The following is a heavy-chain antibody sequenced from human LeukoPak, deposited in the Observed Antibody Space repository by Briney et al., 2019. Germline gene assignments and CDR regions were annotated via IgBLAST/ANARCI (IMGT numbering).Heavy chain of an antibody. CDR2: INPKSGGT. Sequence: ASVKVSCKASGGTFSSYAISWVRQAPGQGLEWMGWINPKSGGTKNAQKFQGRVTMTRDTSISTAYMELSRLRSDDTAVYYCARGVRRPPSSSGYYYFDYWGQGTLVTVSS. D-gene: IGHD3-22*01. V-gene: IGHV1-2*02. CDR3: ARGVRRPPSSSGYYYFDY. J-gene: IGHJ4*02. CDR1: GGTFSSYA.